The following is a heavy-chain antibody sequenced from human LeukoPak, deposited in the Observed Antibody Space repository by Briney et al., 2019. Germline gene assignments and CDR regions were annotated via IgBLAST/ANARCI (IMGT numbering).Heavy chain of an antibody. J-gene: IGHJ5*02. CDR1: GGSISSYY. CDR2: IYYSGST. D-gene: IGHD3-9*01. CDR3: ARSRYYDILTGYPSTHWFDP. V-gene: IGHV4-59*08. Sequence: PSETLSLTCTVSGGSISSYYWSWIRQPPGKGLEWIGYIYYSGSTNYNPSLKSRVTISVDTSKNQFSLKLSSVTAADTAVYYCARSRYYDILTGYPSTHWFDPWGQGTLVTVSS.